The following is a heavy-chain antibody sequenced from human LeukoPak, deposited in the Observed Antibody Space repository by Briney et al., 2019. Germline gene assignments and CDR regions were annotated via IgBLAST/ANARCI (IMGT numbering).Heavy chain of an antibody. CDR3: ARTGGYYYGSGSYYDY. D-gene: IGHD3-10*01. J-gene: IGHJ4*02. V-gene: IGHV4-59*01. CDR2: IYYSGST. CDR1: GGSISSYY. Sequence: SETLSLTCTVSGGSISSYYWSWTRQPPGKGLEWIGYIYYSGSTNYNPSLKSRVTISVDTSKNQFSLKLSSVTAADTAVYYCARTGGYYYGSGSYYDYWGQGTLVTVSS.